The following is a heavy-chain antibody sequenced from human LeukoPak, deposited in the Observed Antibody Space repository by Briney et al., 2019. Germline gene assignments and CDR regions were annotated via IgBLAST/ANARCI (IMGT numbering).Heavy chain of an antibody. CDR2: ISSSSSYT. CDR3: ARDSLTGALFDY. V-gene: IGHV3-11*06. CDR1: GFTFSDYY. Sequence: GSLRLSCAASGFTFSDYYMSWIRQAPGKGLEWVSYISSSSSYTNYADSVKGRFTISRDNSKNTLYLQMNSLRAEDTAVYYCARDSLTGALFDYWGQGTLVTVSS. J-gene: IGHJ4*02. D-gene: IGHD7-27*01.